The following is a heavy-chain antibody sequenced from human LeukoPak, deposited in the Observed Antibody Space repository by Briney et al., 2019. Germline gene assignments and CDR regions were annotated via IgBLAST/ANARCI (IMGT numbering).Heavy chain of an antibody. CDR3: ARTAGGRYCSSTSCYTRDAFDI. V-gene: IGHV4-39*01. J-gene: IGHJ3*02. CDR1: GGSISSSSYY. CDR2: IYYSGST. Sequence: SETLSLTCIVSGGSISSSSYYWGWIRQPPGKGLEWIGSIYYSGSTYYNPSLKSRVTISVDTSKNQFSLKLSSVTAADTAVYYCARTAGGRYCSSTSCYTRDAFDIWGQGTMVTVSS. D-gene: IGHD2-2*02.